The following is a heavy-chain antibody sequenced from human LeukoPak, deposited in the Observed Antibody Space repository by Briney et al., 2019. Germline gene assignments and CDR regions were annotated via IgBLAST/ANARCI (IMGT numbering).Heavy chain of an antibody. D-gene: IGHD5-24*01. V-gene: IGHV3-38-3*01. CDR2: ISGGST. J-gene: IGHJ4*02. CDR3: ARDGVRDGLYFDR. CDR1: GFTVSSNE. Sequence: GGSLRLSCAASGFTVSSNEMSWVRQAPGKGLEWVSSISGGSTYYADSRKGRFTISRDNAKNSLYLQMNSLRGEDTAVYSCARDGVRDGLYFDRWGQGTLVTVSS.